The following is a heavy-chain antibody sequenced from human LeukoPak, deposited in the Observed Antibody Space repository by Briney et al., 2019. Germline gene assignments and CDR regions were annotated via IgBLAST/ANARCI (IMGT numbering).Heavy chain of an antibody. CDR2: IYSGGAT. D-gene: IGHD1-26*01. J-gene: IGHJ5*02. V-gene: IGHV3-53*01. Sequence: SGGSLRLSCAASGFIVSSNYMSWVRQAPGKGLEWVSVIYSGGATCYADSVKGRFTISRDNSQNMLYLQMNSLRAEDTAVYYCARGPIVGPTKGFDPWGQGTLVTVSS. CDR1: GFIVSSNY. CDR3: ARGPIVGPTKGFDP.